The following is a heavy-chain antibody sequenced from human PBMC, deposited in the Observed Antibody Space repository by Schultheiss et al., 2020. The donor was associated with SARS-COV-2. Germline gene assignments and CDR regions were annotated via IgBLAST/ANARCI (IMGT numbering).Heavy chain of an antibody. CDR3: AKALTTYYYYYGMDV. Sequence: GESLKISCAASGFTFSSYSMNWVRQAPGKGLEWVSAISGSGGSTYYADSVKGRFTISRDNSKNTLYLQMNSLRAEDTALYYCAKALTTYYYYYGMDVWGQGTTVTVSS. CDR2: ISGSGGST. CDR1: GFTFSSYS. J-gene: IGHJ6*02. V-gene: IGHV3-23*01. D-gene: IGHD3-9*01.